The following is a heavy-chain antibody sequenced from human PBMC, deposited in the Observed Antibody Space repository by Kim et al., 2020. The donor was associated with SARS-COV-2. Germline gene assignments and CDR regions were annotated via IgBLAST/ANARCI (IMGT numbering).Heavy chain of an antibody. V-gene: IGHV1-3*01. D-gene: IGHD3-10*01. CDR1: GYTFTSYA. CDR3: AGSRISYYGSGITDY. Sequence: ASVKVSCKASGYTFTSYAMHWVRQAPGQRLEWMGWINAVNGNTKYSQKFQGRVTITRDTSASTAYMELSSLRSEDTAVYYCAGSRISYYGSGITDYWGQGTLVTVSS. J-gene: IGHJ4*02. CDR2: INAVNGNT.